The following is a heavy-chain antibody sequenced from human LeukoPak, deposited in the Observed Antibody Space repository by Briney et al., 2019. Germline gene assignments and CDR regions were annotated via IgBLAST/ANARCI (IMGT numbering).Heavy chain of an antibody. CDR2: INPNSGGT. CDR3: ARGGAAAGHYYYYYYMDV. CDR1: GYTFTSYA. J-gene: IGHJ6*03. D-gene: IGHD6-13*01. Sequence: ASVKVSCKASGYTFTSYAISWVRQAPGRGLEWMGWINPNSGGTNYAQKFQGRVTMTRDTSISTAYMELSRLRSDDTAVYYCARGGAAAGHYYYYYYMDVWGKGTTVTISS. V-gene: IGHV1-2*02.